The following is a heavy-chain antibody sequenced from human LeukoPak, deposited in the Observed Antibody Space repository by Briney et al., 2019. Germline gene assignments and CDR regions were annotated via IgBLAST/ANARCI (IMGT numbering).Heavy chain of an antibody. CDR2: INPNSGGT. CDR3: PRGLRGLTPGGNDY. CDR1: GYTFTGYY. Sequence: GASLKVSCKASGYTFTGYYIHWVRQAPGQGLEWMGWINPNSGGTNYAQKFQGRVTMTRDTSISTAYMELSRLRSDDTAVYYCPRGLRGLTPGGNDYWGQGTLVTVSS. J-gene: IGHJ4*02. D-gene: IGHD4-23*01. V-gene: IGHV1-2*02.